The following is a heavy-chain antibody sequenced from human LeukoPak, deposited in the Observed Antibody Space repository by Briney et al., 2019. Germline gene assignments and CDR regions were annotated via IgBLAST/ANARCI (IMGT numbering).Heavy chain of an antibody. Sequence: SQTLSLTCVISGDSVSSNSAAWNWIRQSPSRGLEWLGRTYYRSKWYNDYAVSVKSRITINPDTSKNQFSLQLNSVTPEDTAVYYCARDEPYDSSGYWGAFFDYWGQGTLVTVSS. CDR1: GDSVSSNSAA. D-gene: IGHD3-22*01. CDR3: ARDEPYDSSGYWGAFFDY. V-gene: IGHV6-1*01. CDR2: TYYRSKWYN. J-gene: IGHJ4*02.